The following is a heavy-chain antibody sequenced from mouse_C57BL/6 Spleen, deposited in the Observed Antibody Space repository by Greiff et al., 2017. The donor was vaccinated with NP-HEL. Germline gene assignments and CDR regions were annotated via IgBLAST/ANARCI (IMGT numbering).Heavy chain of an antibody. CDR3: AREGSSYVGAMDY. D-gene: IGHD1-1*01. J-gene: IGHJ4*01. CDR1: GYSITSGYY. CDR2: ISYDGSN. V-gene: IGHV3-6*01. Sequence: EVKLQESGPGLVKPSQSLSLTCSVTGYSITSGYYWNWIRQFPGNKLEWMGYISYDGSNNYNPSLKNRISITRDTSKNQFFLKLNSVTTEDTATYYCAREGSSYVGAMDYWGQGTSVTVSS.